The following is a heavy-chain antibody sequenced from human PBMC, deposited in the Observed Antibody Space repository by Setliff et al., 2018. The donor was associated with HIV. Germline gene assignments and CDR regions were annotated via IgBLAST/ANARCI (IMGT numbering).Heavy chain of an antibody. Sequence: ASVKVSCKASGYSFTSYGISWVRQAPGQGLEWMGAINPSGGSTRYAQKFQGRVTMTRDTSTSTVYMELSRLRSDDTAVYYCATHFRYSGTNGAFDVWGHGTMVTVSS. D-gene: IGHD1-26*01. CDR2: INPSGGST. CDR1: GYSFTSYG. J-gene: IGHJ3*01. CDR3: ATHFRYSGTNGAFDV. V-gene: IGHV1-46*01.